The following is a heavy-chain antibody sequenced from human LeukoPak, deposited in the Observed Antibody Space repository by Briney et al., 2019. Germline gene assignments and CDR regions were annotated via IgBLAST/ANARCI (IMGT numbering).Heavy chain of an antibody. D-gene: IGHD3-10*01. J-gene: IGHJ4*02. CDR1: GGSISSYY. V-gene: IGHV4-59*12. CDR2: IYYSGST. CDR3: ARDRGVPGYYFDY. Sequence: SETLSLTCTVSGGSISSYYWSWIRQPPGKGLEWIGYIYYSGSTNYNPSLKSRVTISVDTSKNQFSLKLSSVTAADTAVYYCARDRGVPGYYFDYWGQGTLVTVSS.